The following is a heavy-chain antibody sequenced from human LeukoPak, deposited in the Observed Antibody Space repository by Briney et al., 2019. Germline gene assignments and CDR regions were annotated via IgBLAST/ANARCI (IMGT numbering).Heavy chain of an antibody. CDR1: GDSISSTNYY. D-gene: IGHD3-10*01. CDR2: IYYSGST. V-gene: IGHV4-39*07. Sequence: PSETLSLTCTVSGDSISSTNYYWGWIRQPPGKGLEWIGSIYYSGSTFNNPSLKSRVTMSVDTSKNQFSLKLSSVTAADTAVYYCARAGKLLWFGETDNYPHNWFDPWGQGTLVTVSS. CDR3: ARAGKLLWFGETDNYPHNWFDP. J-gene: IGHJ5*02.